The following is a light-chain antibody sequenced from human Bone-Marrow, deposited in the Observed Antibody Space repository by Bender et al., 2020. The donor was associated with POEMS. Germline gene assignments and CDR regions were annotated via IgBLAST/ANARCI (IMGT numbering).Light chain of an antibody. CDR3: CSYADSSTLV. CDR2: DVS. J-gene: IGLJ1*01. Sequence: QSALTQPASVSGSPGQSITISCTGTSSDVGAYNYVSWYQQHPGKAPRLMIYDVSNRPSGVSDRFSGSKSGNTASLTISGLQAEDEADYYCCSYADSSTLVLGTGTKVTVL. V-gene: IGLV2-14*01. CDR1: SSDVGAYNY.